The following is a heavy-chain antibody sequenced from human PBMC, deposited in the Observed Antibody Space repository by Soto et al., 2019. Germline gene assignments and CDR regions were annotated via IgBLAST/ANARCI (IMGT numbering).Heavy chain of an antibody. D-gene: IGHD2-15*01. CDR1: GFTFSSYG. CDR3: AKADIVVVVAATFDY. Sequence: GGSLRLSCAASGFTFSSYGMHWVRQAPGKGLEWVAVISYDGSNKYYADSVKGRFTISRDNSKNTLYLQMNSLRAEDTAVYYCAKADIVVVVAATFDYWGQGTLVTVSS. CDR2: ISYDGSNK. J-gene: IGHJ4*02. V-gene: IGHV3-30*18.